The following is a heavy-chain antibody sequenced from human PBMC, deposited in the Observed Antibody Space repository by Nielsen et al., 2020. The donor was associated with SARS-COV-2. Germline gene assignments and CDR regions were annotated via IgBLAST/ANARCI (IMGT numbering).Heavy chain of an antibody. CDR2: ISWNSNSI. CDR3: VRGRRVGTTIFEY. D-gene: IGHD1-14*01. V-gene: IGHV3-9*01. Sequence: GGSLRLSCSASGFTFDDYAMHWVRQVPGKGLEWVSGISWNSNSIAYADSVKGRFSISRDNAKNSLHMQMNTLRGEDTALYFCVRGRRVGTTIFEYWGQGALVTVSS. CDR1: GFTFDDYA. J-gene: IGHJ4*02.